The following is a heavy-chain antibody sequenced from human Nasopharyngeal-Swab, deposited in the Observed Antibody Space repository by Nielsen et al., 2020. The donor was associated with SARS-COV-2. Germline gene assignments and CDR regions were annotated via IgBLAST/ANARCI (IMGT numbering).Heavy chain of an antibody. CDR3: AKEGATGWFDP. CDR1: GVSITSQY. J-gene: IGHJ5*02. V-gene: IGHV4-59*11. Sequence: SETLSRTCTVSGVSITSQYWSWIREPPGKGLEGIGYISHNSGTSYNPSLKSRVTMFLDTSKNQFSLRLRSVTAADTAVYYCAKEGATGWFDPWGQGTLVTVSS. CDR2: ISHNSGT.